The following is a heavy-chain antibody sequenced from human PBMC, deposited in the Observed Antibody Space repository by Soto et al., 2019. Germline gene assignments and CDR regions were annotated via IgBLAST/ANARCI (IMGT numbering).Heavy chain of an antibody. D-gene: IGHD3-9*01. CDR1: GGCIRSGDHY. Sequence: PSEALSLTCTVSGGCIRSGDHYWGLVLRRPGKDLEWIGYIFHSGSTYKNPSLKSRVTMSVDKSENQFSLKLASVTAADTAVYYCSRGPLVYANTGYYPGYIDYWGQGMMVTVSS. J-gene: IGHJ4*02. V-gene: IGHV4-31*03. CDR3: SRGPLVYANTGYYPGYIDY. CDR2: IFHSGST.